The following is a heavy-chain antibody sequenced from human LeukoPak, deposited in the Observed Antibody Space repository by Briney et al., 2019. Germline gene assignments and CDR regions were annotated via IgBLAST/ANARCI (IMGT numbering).Heavy chain of an antibody. CDR1: GYTFTNYG. J-gene: IGHJ4*02. CDR3: ARDTDNYFDY. D-gene: IGHD2-8*02. V-gene: IGHV1-18*01. CDR2: ISAYNGNT. Sequence: ASVKVSCKASGYTFTNYGISWVRQAPGQGLEWMGWISAYNGNTIYAQRLQGRVTMTTDTSTSTVYMELRSLRADDTAVYYCARDTDNYFDYWGQGTLVSVSS.